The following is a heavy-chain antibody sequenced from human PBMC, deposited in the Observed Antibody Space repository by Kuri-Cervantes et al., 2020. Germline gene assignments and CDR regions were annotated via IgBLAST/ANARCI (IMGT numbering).Heavy chain of an antibody. CDR1: GFTFSSYA. V-gene: IGHV3-30*14. CDR2: ISYDGSNK. D-gene: IGHD5-18*01. CDR3: ARAGRGIQLGLNY. J-gene: IGHJ4*02. Sequence: GESLKISCAASGFTFSSYAMHWVRQAPGKGLEWVAVISYDGSNKYYADSVKGRFTISRDNSKNTLYLQMNSLRAEDTAVYYCARAGRGIQLGLNYWGQGTLVTVSS.